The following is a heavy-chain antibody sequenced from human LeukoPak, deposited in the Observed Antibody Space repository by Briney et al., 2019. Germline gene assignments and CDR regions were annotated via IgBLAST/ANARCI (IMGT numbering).Heavy chain of an antibody. CDR2: GSGDGYST. V-gene: IGHV3-23*01. CDR1: ALTFSTYA. D-gene: IGHD3-10*01. CDR3: AKDYYGSGSYYNHFDY. J-gene: IGHJ4*02. Sequence: GGSPRLSSAASALTFSTYAMSWVRQAPGKGLEWVSTGSGDGYSTYYADSVKGRFTISRDSFKNTLYLQVNSLRAEDMAVYYCAKDYYGSGSYYNHFDYWGQGTLVTVSS.